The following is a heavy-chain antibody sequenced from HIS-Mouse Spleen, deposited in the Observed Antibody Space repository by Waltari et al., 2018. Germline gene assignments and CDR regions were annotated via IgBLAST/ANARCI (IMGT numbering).Heavy chain of an antibody. CDR3: AKDRDYYYYYGMDV. CDR2: ISWNSGSI. Sequence: LEWVSGISWNSGSIGYADSVKGRFTISRDNAKNSLYLQMNSLRAEDTALYYCAKDRDYYYYYGMDVWGQGTTVTVSS. J-gene: IGHJ6*02. V-gene: IGHV3-9*01.